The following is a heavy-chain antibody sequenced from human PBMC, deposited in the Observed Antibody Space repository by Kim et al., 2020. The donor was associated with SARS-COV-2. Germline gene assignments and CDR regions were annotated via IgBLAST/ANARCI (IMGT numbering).Heavy chain of an antibody. D-gene: IGHD3-10*01. J-gene: IGHJ4*02. V-gene: IGHV4-34*01. CDR1: GGSFSGYY. CDR2: ITHSGST. CDR3: ARGLTRITMVQGVSPFYY. Sequence: SETLSLTCAVYGGSFSGYYWSWIRQPPGKGLEWIGEITHSGSTNYNPSLKSRVTISVDTSKNQFSLKLSSVTAADTAVYYCARGLTRITMVQGVSPFYYWGRGALVTVSS.